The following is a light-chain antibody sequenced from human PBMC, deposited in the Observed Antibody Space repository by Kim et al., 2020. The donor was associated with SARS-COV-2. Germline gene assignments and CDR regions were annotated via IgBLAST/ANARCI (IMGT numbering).Light chain of an antibody. Sequence: QSALTQPASVSGSPGQSITISCTGTSSDVGGYNYVSWYQQHPGKAPKLMIYDVSNRPSGVSNRFSGSKSGNTASLTISGLQAEDEADYYCSSYTSSRTVGFGGGTQLTVL. CDR1: SSDVGGYNY. CDR2: DVS. J-gene: IGLJ2*01. V-gene: IGLV2-14*03. CDR3: SSYTSSRTVG.